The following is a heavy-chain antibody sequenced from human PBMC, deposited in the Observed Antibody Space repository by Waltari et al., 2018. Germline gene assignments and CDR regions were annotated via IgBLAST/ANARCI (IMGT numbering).Heavy chain of an antibody. Sequence: QVQLQASGAGLVKPSETLSLTCTVAGGYISSYYWSWIRQHTGKGLEWIGYIYYSGSTNYLPSLKSRVTISVYTSNIHFSLKLSSVTAADTALYYCARGSGRWGCVAPWGQGTLVTVSS. V-gene: IGHV4-59*01. CDR3: ARGSGRWGCVAP. D-gene: IGHD2-8*02. CDR2: IYYSGST. CDR1: GGYISSYY. J-gene: IGHJ5*02.